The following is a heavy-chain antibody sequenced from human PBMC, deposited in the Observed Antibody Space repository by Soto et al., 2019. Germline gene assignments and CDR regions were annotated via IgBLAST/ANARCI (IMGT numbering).Heavy chain of an antibody. CDR3: ARDNIRMGPYSSSSLYYFDY. D-gene: IGHD6-6*01. V-gene: IGHV3-30*03. CDR2: ISYDGSNK. Sequence: GGSLRLSCAASGFTFSSYGMHWVRQAPGKGLEWVAVISYDGSNKYYADSVKGRFTISRDNAKNTMYLQMNSLRAEDTAVYYCARDNIRMGPYSSSSLYYFDYRGQGNMVAVSS. J-gene: IGHJ4*02. CDR1: GFTFSSYG.